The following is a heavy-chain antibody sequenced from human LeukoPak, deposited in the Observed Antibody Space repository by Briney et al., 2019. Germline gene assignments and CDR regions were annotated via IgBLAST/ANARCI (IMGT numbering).Heavy chain of an antibody. CDR3: ARDNSVRDEAWWFNP. CDR2: ISPSGGST. V-gene: IGHV1-46*01. Sequence: ASVKVSCKAFGYTFTGYWMHWVRQAPGQGPEWMGVISPSGGSTIYAQKFKGRVTLTRDMSTSTDYLELSSMRSEDTAVYYCARDNSVRDEAWWFNPCGQGTLFTVSS. J-gene: IGHJ5*02. D-gene: IGHD5-24*01. CDR1: GYTFTGYW.